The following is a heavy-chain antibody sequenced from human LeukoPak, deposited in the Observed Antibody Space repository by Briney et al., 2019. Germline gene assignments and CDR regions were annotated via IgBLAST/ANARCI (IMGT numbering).Heavy chain of an antibody. V-gene: IGHV3-23*01. CDR3: AEDPNGDYVGGFDM. Sequence: GGSLRLSCAVSGFTFSSYAMSWVRQAPGKGLEWVSGISASGGSTYYADSVKGRFTIFRDNSKNTLNLQMNSLRAEDTAVYYCAEDPNGDYVGGFDMRGQGTMVTVSS. D-gene: IGHD4-17*01. CDR1: GFTFSSYA. CDR2: ISASGGST. J-gene: IGHJ3*02.